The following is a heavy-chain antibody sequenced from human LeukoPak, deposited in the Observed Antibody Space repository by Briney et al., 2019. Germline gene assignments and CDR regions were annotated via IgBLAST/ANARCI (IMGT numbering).Heavy chain of an antibody. J-gene: IGHJ4*02. D-gene: IGHD3-22*01. CDR1: GGSISSYY. Sequence: PSETLSLTCTVSGGSISSYYWSWIRQPPGKGLEWIGEINHSGSTNYNPSLKSRVTISVDTSKNQFSLKLSSVTAADTAVYYCAGNRWLLRDKALDYWGQGTLVTVSS. V-gene: IGHV4-34*01. CDR3: AGNRWLLRDKALDY. CDR2: INHSGST.